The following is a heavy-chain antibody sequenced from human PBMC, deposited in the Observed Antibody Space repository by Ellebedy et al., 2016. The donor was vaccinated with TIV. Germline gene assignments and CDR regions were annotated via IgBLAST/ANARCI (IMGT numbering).Heavy chain of an antibody. CDR1: GGSISSSC. CDR3: ARRTTTGAYNWFDS. J-gene: IGHJ5*01. Sequence: SETLSLXXNFSGGSISSSCWAWIRQPAGKGLEWIGRTYTSGSTNYNPSLKSRVTMSIDTSKNQFSLNLNSVTAADTAVYYCARRTTTGAYNWFDSWGQGTLVTVSS. CDR2: TYTSGST. D-gene: IGHD1-1*01. V-gene: IGHV4-4*07.